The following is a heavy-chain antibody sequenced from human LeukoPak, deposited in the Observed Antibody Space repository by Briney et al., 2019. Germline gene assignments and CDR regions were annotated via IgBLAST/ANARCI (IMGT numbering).Heavy chain of an antibody. D-gene: IGHD6-19*01. CDR1: GGSLSGSY. J-gene: IGHJ4*02. V-gene: IGHV4-34*01. Sequence: SETLSLTCDVNGGSLSGSYWSWIRQSPEKGLEWIGEINQSGNSNYNPSLKSRVTISVDTSKNQFSLKLSSVTAADTAVYYCASKPPGSSGSFFDYWGQGTLVTVSS. CDR3: ASKPPGSSGSFFDY. CDR2: INQSGNS.